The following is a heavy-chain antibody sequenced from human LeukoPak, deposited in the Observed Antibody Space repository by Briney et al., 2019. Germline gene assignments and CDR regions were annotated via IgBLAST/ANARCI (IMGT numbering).Heavy chain of an antibody. Sequence: SEPLSLTCTVSGVSSSSSYWSWIRQPPGKGLEWIGYIFYTGDSNHNPSFKSRVSISLDTSKDQISLKLSSVTAADTAVYYCARHRFASPLDSWGQGTLVTVSS. CDR3: ARHRFASPLDS. V-gene: IGHV4-59*08. CDR1: GVSSSSSY. D-gene: IGHD2-21*01. J-gene: IGHJ4*02. CDR2: IFYTGDS.